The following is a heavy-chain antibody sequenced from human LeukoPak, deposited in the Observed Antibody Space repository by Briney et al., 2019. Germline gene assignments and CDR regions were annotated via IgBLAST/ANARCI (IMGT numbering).Heavy chain of an antibody. CDR2: INHGGST. Sequence: SETLSLTCAVYGGSLSGYYWSWIRQSPGKGLEWIGEINHGGSTNYNPSLKSRVTMSVDTSKNHFSLKLSSVTAADTAVYFCAREGRMSMGIAYWGQGTLVTVSS. D-gene: IGHD4/OR15-4a*01. CDR3: AREGRMSMGIAY. CDR1: GGSLSGYY. V-gene: IGHV4-34*01. J-gene: IGHJ4*02.